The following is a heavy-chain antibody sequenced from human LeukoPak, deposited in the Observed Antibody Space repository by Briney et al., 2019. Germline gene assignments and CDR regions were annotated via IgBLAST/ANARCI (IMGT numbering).Heavy chain of an antibody. CDR3: ARGGLAAGSY. Sequence: ASVKVSCNASGYTFTSYDINWVRQATGQGLEWMGWMNPNSGNTGYAQKFQGSVTMTRNTSISTAYMEPSSLRSEDTAVYYCARGGLAAGSYLGQGTLVTVSS. J-gene: IGHJ4*02. CDR2: MNPNSGNT. V-gene: IGHV1-8*01. D-gene: IGHD6-13*01. CDR1: GYTFTSYD.